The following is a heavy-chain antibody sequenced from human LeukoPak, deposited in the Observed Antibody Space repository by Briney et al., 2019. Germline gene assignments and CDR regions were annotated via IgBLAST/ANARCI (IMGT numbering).Heavy chain of an antibody. Sequence: GGSLRLSCAASGFTFSSYWMHWVRQAPGKGLVWVSRINSDGSSTSYADSVKGRFTISRDNAKNTLYLQMNSLRAEDTAVYYCARDSRVAAAGTYPLYYYYYYMDVWGKGTTVTVSS. J-gene: IGHJ6*03. CDR2: INSDGSST. CDR3: ARDSRVAAAGTYPLYYYYYYMDV. D-gene: IGHD6-13*01. CDR1: GFTFSSYW. V-gene: IGHV3-74*01.